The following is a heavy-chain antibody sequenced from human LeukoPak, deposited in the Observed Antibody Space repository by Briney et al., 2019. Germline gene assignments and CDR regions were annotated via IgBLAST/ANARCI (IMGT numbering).Heavy chain of an antibody. J-gene: IGHJ4*02. Sequence: GGSLRLSCAASGFTFNNYCMNWVRQAPGKGLEWVSATSTSGGSAYYADSVKGRFTISRDNSKNTLYLQMDSLRADDTAVYYCARYSGSYYYPPAWDLWGQGTLVTVSS. CDR2: TSTSGGSA. CDR1: GFTFNNYC. V-gene: IGHV3-23*01. D-gene: IGHD1-26*01. CDR3: ARYSGSYYYPPAWDL.